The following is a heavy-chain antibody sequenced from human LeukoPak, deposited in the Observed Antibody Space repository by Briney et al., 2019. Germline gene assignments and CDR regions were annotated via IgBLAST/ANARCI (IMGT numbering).Heavy chain of an antibody. J-gene: IGHJ5*02. V-gene: IGHV4-59*01. CDR2: IYYSGST. CDR1: GGSISSYY. D-gene: IGHD5-12*01. CDR3: ARYSGYGNWFDP. Sequence: SETLSLTCTVSGGSISSYYWSWIRQPPGKGLEWIGYIYYSGSTNYNPSLKSRVTISVDTSKNQFSLKLSPVTAADTAVYYCARYSGYGNWFDPWGQGTLVTVSS.